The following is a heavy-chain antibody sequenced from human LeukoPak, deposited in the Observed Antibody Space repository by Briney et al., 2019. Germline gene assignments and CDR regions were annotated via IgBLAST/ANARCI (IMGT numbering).Heavy chain of an antibody. Sequence: ASVKVSCKASGYTFTSYYMHWVRQAPGQGLEWMGIINPSGGSTSYAQKFQGRVTMTRDTSTSTVYMELNSLRAEDTAVYYCARDGQDYGDYFWYFDYWGQGTLVTVSS. CDR3: ARDGQDYGDYFWYFDY. D-gene: IGHD4-17*01. V-gene: IGHV1-46*01. CDR1: GYTFTSYY. CDR2: INPSGGST. J-gene: IGHJ4*02.